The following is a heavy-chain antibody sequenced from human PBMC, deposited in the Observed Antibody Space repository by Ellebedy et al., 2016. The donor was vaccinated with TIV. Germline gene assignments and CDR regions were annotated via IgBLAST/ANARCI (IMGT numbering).Heavy chain of an antibody. CDR3: ATGGRLSATRGLNWPFDY. V-gene: IGHV1-2*02. Sequence: AASVKVSCKAAGYTFPGYYMHWVRQAPGQGLEWMGWINPNSGATNYPQELHGRVAFTRDTSISTAYLELSSLTSDDTAVYYCATGGRLSATRGLNWPFDYWGQGTLVSVS. D-gene: IGHD3-10*01. CDR2: INPNSGAT. J-gene: IGHJ4*02. CDR1: GYTFPGYY.